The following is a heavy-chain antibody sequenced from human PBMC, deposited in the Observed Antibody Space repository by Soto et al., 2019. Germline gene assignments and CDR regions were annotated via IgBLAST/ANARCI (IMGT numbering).Heavy chain of an antibody. Sequence: QVQLVQSGAEVKKPGASVKVSCMASGYTFTGYFIHWVREVPGQGLEYMGWINPNTGGTDYAQKFQGRVTMTRDTSISTVFMEMKRLTSDDTAVYYCARVASWAARDWFAPWGQGTLVSVSS. V-gene: IGHV1-2*02. CDR1: GYTFTGYF. CDR3: ARVASWAARDWFAP. D-gene: IGHD2-15*01. J-gene: IGHJ5*02. CDR2: INPNTGGT.